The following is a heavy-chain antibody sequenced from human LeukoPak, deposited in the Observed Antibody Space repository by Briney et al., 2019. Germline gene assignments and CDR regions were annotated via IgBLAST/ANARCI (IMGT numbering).Heavy chain of an antibody. CDR2: INPSGGST. CDR1: GYTFTSYY. D-gene: IGHD2-2*01. V-gene: IGHV1-46*01. J-gene: IGHJ5*02. CDR3: ARDQEEVPAATNWFDP. Sequence: ASVKVSCKASGYTFTSYYMHWVRQAPGQGLEWMGIINPSGGSTSYAQKFRGRVTMTRDTSTSTVYMELSSLRSEDTAVYYCARDQEEVPAATNWFDPWGQGTLVTVSS.